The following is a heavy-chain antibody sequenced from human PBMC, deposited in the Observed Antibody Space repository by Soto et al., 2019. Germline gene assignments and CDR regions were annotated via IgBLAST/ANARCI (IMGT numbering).Heavy chain of an antibody. CDR1: GYSFTRYW. D-gene: IGHD6-13*01. CDR3: ARQTAAGNTDDAFDI. Sequence: PGEALKISCKGSGYSFTRYWIGWVRQIPGKGLEWMGIIYPGDSDTRYSPSFQGQVTISADKSISTAYLQWSSLKASDTAMYYCARQTAAGNTDDAFDIWGQGTMVTVSS. V-gene: IGHV5-51*01. J-gene: IGHJ3*02. CDR2: IYPGDSDT.